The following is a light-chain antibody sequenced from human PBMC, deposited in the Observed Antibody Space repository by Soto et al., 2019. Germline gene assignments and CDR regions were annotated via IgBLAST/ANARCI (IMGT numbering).Light chain of an antibody. CDR1: QGISSY. J-gene: IGKJ1*01. CDR2: AAS. V-gene: IGKV1-8*01. Sequence: AIRMTQSPSSFSASTGDRVTITCRASQGISSYLAWYQQKPGKAPKLLIYAASTLQSGVPSRFSGSGSGTDFILTISCLQSEDFATYYCQQYYSYPHTFGQGTKVEIK. CDR3: QQYYSYPHT.